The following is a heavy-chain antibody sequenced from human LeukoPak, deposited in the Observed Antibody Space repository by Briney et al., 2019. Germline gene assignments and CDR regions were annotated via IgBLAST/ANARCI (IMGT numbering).Heavy chain of an antibody. Sequence: ASVKVSCKASQYTFTDYAVHWVRQAPGQRLEWMGWINAGNGNTKYSQNFQGRVTITRDTSGTTAYMGPSSLRSEDTAVYYCARGRVGYGWFDPWGQGTLVTVSS. V-gene: IGHV1-3*01. CDR2: INAGNGNT. CDR3: ARGRVGYGWFDP. D-gene: IGHD3-16*01. J-gene: IGHJ5*02. CDR1: QYTFTDYA.